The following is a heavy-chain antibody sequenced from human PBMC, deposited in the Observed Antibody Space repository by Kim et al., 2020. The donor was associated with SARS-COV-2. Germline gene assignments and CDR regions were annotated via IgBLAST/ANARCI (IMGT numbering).Heavy chain of an antibody. CDR2: GSGAST. Sequence: GSGASTNYADPVKGRSTISRDNSKNTLYLQMNSLRAEDTAVYYCAKLIDIWGQGTMVTVSS. J-gene: IGHJ3*02. V-gene: IGHV3-23*01. CDR3: AKLIDI.